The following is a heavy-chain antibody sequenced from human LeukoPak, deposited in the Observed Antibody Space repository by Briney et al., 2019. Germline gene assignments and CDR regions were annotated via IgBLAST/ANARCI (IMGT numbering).Heavy chain of an antibody. Sequence: PSQTLSLTCTVSGGSISSGDYYWSWIRQPPGKGLEWIGYIFYSGSTYYNPSLKSRVTISVDTSKNQFSLKVGSVTDADTAVYYCARSPPSYGGNALLDYWGQGTLVTVSS. CDR2: IFYSGST. J-gene: IGHJ4*02. V-gene: IGHV4-30-4*01. D-gene: IGHD4-23*01. CDR1: GGSISSGDYY. CDR3: ARSPPSYGGNALLDY.